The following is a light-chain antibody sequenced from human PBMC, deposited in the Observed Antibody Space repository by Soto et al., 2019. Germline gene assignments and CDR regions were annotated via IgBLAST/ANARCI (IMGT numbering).Light chain of an antibody. Sequence: IVLTRAAGTLSLSPGERATLSCRASQSVSSSYLAWYQQKPGQAPRLLIYGASSRATGIPDRFTGRRSGTDFTLTTSRLEPEDFAVYYCQQYGSSPRTLGQGTELAIK. V-gene: IGKV3-20*01. CDR2: GAS. CDR1: QSVSSSY. CDR3: QQYGSSPRT. J-gene: IGKJ1*01.